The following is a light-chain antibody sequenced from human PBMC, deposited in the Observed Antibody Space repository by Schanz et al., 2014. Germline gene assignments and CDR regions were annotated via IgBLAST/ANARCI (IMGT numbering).Light chain of an antibody. J-gene: IGLJ3*02. CDR3: CSYAGTSTWV. CDR1: SSDVGGYNY. V-gene: IGLV2-11*01. CDR2: EDT. Sequence: QSALTQPRSVSGSPGQSVTISCTGTSSDVGGYNYVSWYQQHPGKAPKLMIYEDTKRPSGVSNRFSGSKSGNTASLTISGLHSEDEADYYCCSYAGTSTWVFGGGTKLTVL.